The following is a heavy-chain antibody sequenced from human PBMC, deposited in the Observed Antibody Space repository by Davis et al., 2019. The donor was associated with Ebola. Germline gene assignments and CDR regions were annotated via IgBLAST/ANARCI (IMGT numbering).Heavy chain of an antibody. V-gene: IGHV5-51*01. J-gene: IGHJ5*01. D-gene: IGHD6-13*01. Sequence: GESLKISCKASGYIFSDHWIAWVRQTPGRGLEWLGMIYPGDSDTSYNPSFEGQVSISADTSATTAYLPWRGLQASESALFYCAQVGRPQLVTWFDSWGQGTQVTVSS. CDR3: AQVGRPQLVTWFDS. CDR2: IYPGDSDT. CDR1: GYIFSDHW.